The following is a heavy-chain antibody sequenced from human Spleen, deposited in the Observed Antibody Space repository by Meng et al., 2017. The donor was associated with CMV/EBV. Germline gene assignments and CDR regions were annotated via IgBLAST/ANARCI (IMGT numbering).Heavy chain of an antibody. V-gene: IGHV1-69*02. CDR1: GGTFSSYT. J-gene: IGHJ4*02. D-gene: IGHD4-23*01. CDR3: ASLYGGNSGVDY. CDR2: IIPILGIA. Sequence: SVKVSCKASGGTFSSYTISWVRQAPGQGLEWMGRIIPILGIANYAQKFQGRVTITADKSTSTAYMELSSLRSEDTAVYYCASLYGGNSGVDYWGQGTLVTVSS.